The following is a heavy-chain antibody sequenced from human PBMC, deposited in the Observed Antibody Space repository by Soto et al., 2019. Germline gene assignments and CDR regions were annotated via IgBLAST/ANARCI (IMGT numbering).Heavy chain of an antibody. J-gene: IGHJ5*01. CDR3: SREGRLHWFES. Sequence: QVHLQESGPGLVKPSETLSLPCAVSGASIKTDPWWSWLRPLPGTGLEWIGEIKHTGDANANPALRSRVSMSVDRTKNQFFLNLRSVSAADTAVYFCSREGRLHWFESWGQGTLVTVSS. V-gene: IGHV4-4*02. CDR2: IKHTGDA. CDR1: GASIKTDPW.